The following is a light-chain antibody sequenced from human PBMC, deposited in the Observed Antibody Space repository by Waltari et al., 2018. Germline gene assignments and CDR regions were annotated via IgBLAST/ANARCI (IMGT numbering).Light chain of an antibody. Sequence: EIVMTQSPATLSVSPGERATLSCRASQSVGTYSAWYQEKPGQGPRLLISGASIRATGIPARFSGSGSGTEFTLTISSLQSEDFAVYYCQQYNYWPLTFGGGTKVEIK. CDR3: QQYNYWPLT. V-gene: IGKV3-15*01. J-gene: IGKJ4*01. CDR1: QSVGTY. CDR2: GAS.